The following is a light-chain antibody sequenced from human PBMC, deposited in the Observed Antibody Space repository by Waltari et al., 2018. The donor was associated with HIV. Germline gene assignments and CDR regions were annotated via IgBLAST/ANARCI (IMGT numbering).Light chain of an antibody. CDR1: SLRSYY. V-gene: IGLV3-19*01. J-gene: IGLJ2*01. CDR2: GKK. CDR3: NARYTSGMQLRV. Sequence: SSELTQDPAVSVALGQTVRITCQGDSLRSYYASWYQQKPGQAPVFVIPGKKNRPSGIPDRFSGSRSGSTAPLPSTGAQADDEAAYYCNARYTSGMQLRVFGGGAKLTVL.